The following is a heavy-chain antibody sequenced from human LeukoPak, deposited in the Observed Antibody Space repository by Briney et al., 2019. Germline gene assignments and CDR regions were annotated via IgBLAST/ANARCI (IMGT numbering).Heavy chain of an antibody. CDR1: GFTFSSNW. D-gene: IGHD6-13*01. J-gene: IGHJ3*01. CDR2: IKYDGSEK. Sequence: GGSLRLSCVASGFTFSSNWMSWVRQAPGKGLEWLANIKYDGSEKYYVDSVKGRFSISRDNAKNSAFLEMNSLRAEDTAEYYCARSKSYAFDFWGQGTMVTVSS. V-gene: IGHV3-7*01. CDR3: ARSKSYAFDF.